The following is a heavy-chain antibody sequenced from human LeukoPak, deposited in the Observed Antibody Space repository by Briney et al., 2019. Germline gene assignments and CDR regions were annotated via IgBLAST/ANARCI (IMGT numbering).Heavy chain of an antibody. Sequence: GGSLRLSCAASGFTFSSYAMSWVRQAPGKGLEWVSAISGSGGSTYYADSVKGRFTISRDNSKHTLYLQMNSLRAEDTAVYYCAKAPYGLNWFDPWGQGTLVTVSS. V-gene: IGHV3-23*01. D-gene: IGHD3/OR15-3a*01. CDR3: AKAPYGLNWFDP. CDR2: ISGSGGST. CDR1: GFTFSSYA. J-gene: IGHJ5*02.